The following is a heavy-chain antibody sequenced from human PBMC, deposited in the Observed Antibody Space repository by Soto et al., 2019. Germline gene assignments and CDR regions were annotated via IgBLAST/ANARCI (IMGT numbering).Heavy chain of an antibody. Sequence: SGPTLVKPTQTLTLTCTFSGFSLSTSGVGVGWIRQPPGKALEWLALIYWNDDKRYSPSLKSRLTITKDTSKNQVVLTMTNMDPVDTATYYCAHRQPEGYGGILFDYWGQGTLVTVSS. CDR3: AHRQPEGYGGILFDY. J-gene: IGHJ4*02. D-gene: IGHD2-15*01. CDR2: IYWNDDK. V-gene: IGHV2-5*01. CDR1: GFSLSTSGVG.